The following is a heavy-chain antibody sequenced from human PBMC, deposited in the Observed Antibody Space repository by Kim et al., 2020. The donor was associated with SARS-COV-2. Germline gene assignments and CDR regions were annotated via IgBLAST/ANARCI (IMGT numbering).Heavy chain of an antibody. CDR3: ARQAAAGTNFDY. CDR1: GFTFSSYS. V-gene: IGHV3-21*01. CDR2: ISSSSSYI. D-gene: IGHD6-13*01. Sequence: GGSLRLSCAASGFTFSSYSMNWVRQAPGKGLEWVSSISSSSSYIYYADSVKVRFTISRDNAKNSLYLQMNSLRAEDTAVYYCARQAAAGTNFDYWGQGTLVTVSS. J-gene: IGHJ4*02.